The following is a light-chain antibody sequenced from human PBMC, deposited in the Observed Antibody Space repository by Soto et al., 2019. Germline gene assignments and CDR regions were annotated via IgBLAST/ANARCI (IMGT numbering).Light chain of an antibody. Sequence: EIVMRQSPATLSVSPGGRATLSCRASQSVGSNLAWYQQKPGQAPRLLFYGASTRATGFPARFSGSGSGTEFTLTISSLQPDDIGTYYCQQNNRYPWTFGQGTKVDI. V-gene: IGKV3-15*01. J-gene: IGKJ1*01. CDR3: QQNNRYPWT. CDR2: GAS. CDR1: QSVGSN.